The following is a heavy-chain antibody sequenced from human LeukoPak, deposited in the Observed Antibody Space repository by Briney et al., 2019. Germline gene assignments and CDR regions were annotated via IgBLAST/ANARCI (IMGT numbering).Heavy chain of an antibody. J-gene: IGHJ4*02. Sequence: SETLSLTCTVSGGSISSYYWSWIRQPPGKGLEWIGCIYYSVSTNYNPSLKSRVTISLDTSKNQFSLKLRSVTAADTAVYYCARQLVGEIDYWGQGTLVTVSS. D-gene: IGHD3-10*01. CDR1: GGSISSYY. CDR3: ARQLVGEIDY. V-gene: IGHV4-59*01. CDR2: IYYSVST.